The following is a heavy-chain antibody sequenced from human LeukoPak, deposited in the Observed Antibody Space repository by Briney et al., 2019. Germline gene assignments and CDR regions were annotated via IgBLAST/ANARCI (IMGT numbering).Heavy chain of an antibody. CDR2: ISSSSTFI. V-gene: IGHV3-21*01. J-gene: IGHJ4*02. CDR1: GFSFSSYS. CDR3: ARDRSVAGTVDY. D-gene: IGHD6-19*01. Sequence: AGGSLRLSCAASGFSFSSYSMNWVRQAPGKGLEWVSSISSSSTFISYADSVKGRFTISRDNAKNSLYLQMNSLTAEDTAVYYCARDRSVAGTVDYWGQGTLVTVSS.